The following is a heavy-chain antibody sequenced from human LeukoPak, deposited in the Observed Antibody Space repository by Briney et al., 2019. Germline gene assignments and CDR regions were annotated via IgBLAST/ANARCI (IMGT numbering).Heavy chain of an antibody. CDR2: IYPGDSDT. Sequence: GESLKISCKGSGYSFTSYWIGWVRQMPGKGLEWMGIIYPGDSDTRYSPSFQGQVTISADKSISTAYLQWSSLKASDTAMYYCARSNGYCSSNSCYTSDYWGQGTLVTLSS. CDR1: GYSFTSYW. V-gene: IGHV5-51*01. CDR3: ARSNGYCSSNSCYTSDY. D-gene: IGHD2-2*02. J-gene: IGHJ4*02.